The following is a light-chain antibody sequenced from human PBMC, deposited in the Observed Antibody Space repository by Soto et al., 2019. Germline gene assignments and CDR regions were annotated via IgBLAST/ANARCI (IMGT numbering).Light chain of an antibody. CDR1: QSVSSY. J-gene: IGKJ3*01. CDR2: EAS. CDR3: QQSYSTPPFT. V-gene: IGKV1-39*01. Sequence: DIQMTQSPSPLSASVGDRVDITCRTSQSVSSYLNWYQAKPGKAPKLLIYEASSLESGVPSRFSDSGSGTDFTLTISSLQPEDSATYYCQQSYSTPPFTFGPGTRVDI.